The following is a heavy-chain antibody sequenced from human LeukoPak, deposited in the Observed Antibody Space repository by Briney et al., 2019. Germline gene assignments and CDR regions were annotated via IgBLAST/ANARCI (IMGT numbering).Heavy chain of an antibody. J-gene: IGHJ4*02. Sequence: GGSLRLSCAASGFTFSSYAMSWVRQAPGKGLEWVSAISGSGGSTYYADSVKGRFTISRDNSKNTLYLQMNSLRAEDTAVYYCAKDYCSSTSCYSAFDYWGQGTLVTVSS. D-gene: IGHD2-2*01. CDR3: AKDYCSSTSCYSAFDY. CDR2: ISGSGGST. CDR1: GFTFSSYA. V-gene: IGHV3-23*01.